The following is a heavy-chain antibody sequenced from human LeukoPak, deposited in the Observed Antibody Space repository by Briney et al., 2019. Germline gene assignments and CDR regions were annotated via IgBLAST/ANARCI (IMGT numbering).Heavy chain of an antibody. J-gene: IGHJ4*02. CDR2: INWNGGST. CDR3: ARVSSRDTVVVPAAPFDY. CDR1: GYTFDDYG. D-gene: IGHD2-2*01. Sequence: GGSLRLSCAASGYTFDDYGMSWVRQAPGKGLEWVSGINWNGGSTGYADSVKGRFTISRDNAKNSLYLQMNSLRAEDTALYYCARVSSRDTVVVPAAPFDYWGQGTLVTVSS. V-gene: IGHV3-20*04.